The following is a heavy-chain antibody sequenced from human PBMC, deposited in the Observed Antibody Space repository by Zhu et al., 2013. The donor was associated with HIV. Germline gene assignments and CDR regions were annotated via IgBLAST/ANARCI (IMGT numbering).Heavy chain of an antibody. J-gene: IGHJ4*02. CDR1: GGTFSSYA. V-gene: IGHV1-69*06. D-gene: IGHD3-16*01. CDR3: ARGANYDYVWGSYTFDY. CDR2: IIPIFGTA. Sequence: QVQLVQSGAEVKKPGSSVKVSCKASGGTFSSYAISWVRQAPGQGLEWMGGIIPIFGTANYAQKFQGRVTITADKSTSTAYMELSSLRSEDTAVYYCARGANYDYVWGSYTFDYWGQGTLVTVSS.